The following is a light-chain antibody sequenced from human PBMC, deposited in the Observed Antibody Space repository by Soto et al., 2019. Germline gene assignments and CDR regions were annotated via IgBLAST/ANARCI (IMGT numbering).Light chain of an antibody. CDR1: SGDVGHYNY. Sequence: QSALTQPASVSGSPGQSITISCTGSSGDVGHYNYVSWYQQHPGKAPKLMIYEVSNRPSGVSNRFSGSKSGNTASLIISGLQAVDEADYYCTSYTTSRIWVFGGGTQLTVL. V-gene: IGLV2-14*01. CDR2: EVS. CDR3: TSYTTSRIWV. J-gene: IGLJ3*02.